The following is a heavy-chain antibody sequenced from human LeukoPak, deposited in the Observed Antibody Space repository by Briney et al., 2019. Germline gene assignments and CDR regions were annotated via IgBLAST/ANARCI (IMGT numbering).Heavy chain of an antibody. J-gene: IGHJ6*03. D-gene: IGHD2-2*01. Sequence: PGGSLRLSCAASGFTFSSYSMKWVRQAPGKGLKWVSSISSSSSYIYYADSVKGRFTISRDNAKNSLYLQMNSLRAEDTAVYYCARDTYHLLSGVNYYYYMDVWGKGTTVTVSS. CDR1: GFTFSSYS. V-gene: IGHV3-21*01. CDR3: ARDTYHLLSGVNYYYYMDV. CDR2: ISSSSSYI.